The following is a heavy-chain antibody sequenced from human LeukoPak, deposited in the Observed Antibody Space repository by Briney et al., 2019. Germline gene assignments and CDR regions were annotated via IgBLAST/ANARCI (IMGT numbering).Heavy chain of an antibody. CDR3: AKGGDGYNYVLFDY. CDR2: ISGSGGST. Sequence: GGSLRLSCAASGFTFSSYAMSWVRQAPGKGLEWGSAISGSGGSTYYADSVKGRFTISRDNSKNTLYLQMNSLRAEDTAVYYCAKGGDGYNYVLFDYWGQGTLVTVSS. J-gene: IGHJ4*02. CDR1: GFTFSSYA. V-gene: IGHV3-23*01. D-gene: IGHD5-24*01.